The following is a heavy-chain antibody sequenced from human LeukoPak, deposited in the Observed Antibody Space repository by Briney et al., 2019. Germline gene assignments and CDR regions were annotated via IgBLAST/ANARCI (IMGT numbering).Heavy chain of an antibody. Sequence: ASVKVSCKASGYTFTGYYMHWVRQAPGQGLEWMGWINPNSGGTNYAQKFQGRVTMTRDTSISTAYMELSRLRSDDTAVYYCARGNTYYDFWSGYYFDYWGQGTLVTVSS. J-gene: IGHJ4*02. CDR1: GYTFTGYY. CDR3: ARGNTYYDFWSGYYFDY. D-gene: IGHD3-3*01. V-gene: IGHV1-2*02. CDR2: INPNSGGT.